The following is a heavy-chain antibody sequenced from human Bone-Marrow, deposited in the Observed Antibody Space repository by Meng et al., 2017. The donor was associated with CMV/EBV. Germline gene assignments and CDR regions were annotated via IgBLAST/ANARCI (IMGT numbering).Heavy chain of an antibody. D-gene: IGHD1-26*01. J-gene: IGHJ5*02. V-gene: IGHV3-30-3*01. CDR1: GYTFSSYA. CDR2: IAFDGSSK. CDR3: ARDSDIGNYWGDNWFYT. Sequence: GGSLRLSCAASGYTFSSYALHWVRQAPGKGLEWVAVIAFDGSSKYYADSVKGRFTISSDSPKNTVYLQMNSLRSEDTAIYYCARDSDIGNYWGDNWFYTWGQGTLVTVSS.